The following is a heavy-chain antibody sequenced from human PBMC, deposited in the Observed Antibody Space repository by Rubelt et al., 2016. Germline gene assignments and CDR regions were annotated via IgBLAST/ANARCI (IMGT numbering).Heavy chain of an antibody. CDR3: ARSCIGGACYVPGAFDI. CDR1: GGSFSGYY. D-gene: IGHD2-15*01. CDR2: INHSGST. J-gene: IGHJ3*02. Sequence: QVQLQQWGAGLLKPSETLSLTCAVYGGSFSGYYWSWIRQAPGKGLEWIGEINHSGSTNYNPSLKSRVAISVDTSKNQVLRRLTSVTAADTAVYYCARSCIGGACYVPGAFDIWGRGTMVTVSS. V-gene: IGHV4-34*01.